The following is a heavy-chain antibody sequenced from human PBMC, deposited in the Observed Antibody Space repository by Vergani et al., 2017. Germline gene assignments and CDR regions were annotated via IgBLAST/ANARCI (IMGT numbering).Heavy chain of an antibody. CDR3: ARDCSSTSCYKALDI. V-gene: IGHV3-48*01. Sequence: EVQLVESGGGLVQPGGSLRLSCAASGFTFSSYSMNWVRQAPGKGLEWVSYISSSSSTIYYADSVKGRFTISRDNAKNSLYLQMNSLRAEDTAVYYCARDCSSTSCYKALDIWGQGTMVTVSS. J-gene: IGHJ3*02. D-gene: IGHD2-2*02. CDR2: ISSSSSTI. CDR1: GFTFSSYS.